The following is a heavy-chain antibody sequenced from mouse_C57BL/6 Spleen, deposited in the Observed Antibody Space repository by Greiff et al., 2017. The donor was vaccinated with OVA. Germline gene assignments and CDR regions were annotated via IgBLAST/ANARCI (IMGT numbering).Heavy chain of an antibody. CDR3: AREDYGSSLYWYFDV. CDR1: GFTFSDYY. D-gene: IGHD1-1*01. J-gene: IGHJ1*03. V-gene: IGHV5-16*01. Sequence: EVMLVESEGGLVQPGSSMKLSCTASGFTFSDYYMAWVRQVPEKGLEWVANINYDGSSTYYLDSLKSRFIISRDNAKNILYLQMSSLKSEDTATYYCAREDYGSSLYWYFDVWGTGTTVTVAS. CDR2: INYDGSST.